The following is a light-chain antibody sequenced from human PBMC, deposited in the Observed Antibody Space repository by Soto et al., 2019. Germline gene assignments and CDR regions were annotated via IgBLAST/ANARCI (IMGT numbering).Light chain of an antibody. J-gene: IGLJ3*02. CDR2: EVS. V-gene: IGLV2-23*02. CDR1: SSDVGSYNL. Sequence: QSALTQPASVSGSPGQSITISCTGTSSDVGSYNLVSWYQQHPGKAPKLMIYEVSKRPSVVSNRFSGSKSGNTASLTISGLQAEDGADYYCCSYAGSSTLVFGGGTKLTVL. CDR3: CSYAGSSTLV.